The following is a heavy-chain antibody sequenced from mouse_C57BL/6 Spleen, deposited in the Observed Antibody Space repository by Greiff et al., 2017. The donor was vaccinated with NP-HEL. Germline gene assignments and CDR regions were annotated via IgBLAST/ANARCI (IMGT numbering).Heavy chain of an antibody. D-gene: IGHD2-13*01. Sequence: EVKLQESGPGLVKPSQSLSLTCSVTGYSITSGYYWNWIRQFPGNKLEWMGYISYDGSNNYNPSLKNRISITRDTSKNQFFLKLNSVTTEDTATYYCARYGDDFDYWGQGTTLTVSS. CDR1: GYSITSGYY. CDR3: ARYGDDFDY. V-gene: IGHV3-6*01. CDR2: ISYDGSN. J-gene: IGHJ2*01.